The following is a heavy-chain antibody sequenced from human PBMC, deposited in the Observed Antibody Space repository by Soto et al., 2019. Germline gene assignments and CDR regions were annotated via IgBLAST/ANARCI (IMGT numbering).Heavy chain of an antibody. CDR3: ERGLAARGFDP. V-gene: IGHV4-31*03. D-gene: IGHD6-6*01. Sequence: SETLSLTCTVSGGSISSGGYYWSWIRQHPGKGLERIGYIYYSGSTYYNPSLKSRVTISVDTSKNQFSLKLSSVTAADTAVYYCERGLAARGFDPWGQGTLVTVSS. J-gene: IGHJ5*02. CDR2: IYYSGST. CDR1: GGSISSGGYY.